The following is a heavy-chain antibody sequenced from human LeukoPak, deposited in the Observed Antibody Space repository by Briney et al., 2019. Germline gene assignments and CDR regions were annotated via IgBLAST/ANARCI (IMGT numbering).Heavy chain of an antibody. CDR1: GFTFSSYT. Sequence: GGSLRLSCAASGFTFSSYTMSWVRQAPGKGLEWVANINRDGSERYYVDSVKGRFTISRDDAKSSLYLQMNSLRAEDTAVYYCARRNAMDVWGQGTTVIVFS. V-gene: IGHV3-7*03. CDR3: ARRNAMDV. J-gene: IGHJ6*02. CDR2: INRDGSER.